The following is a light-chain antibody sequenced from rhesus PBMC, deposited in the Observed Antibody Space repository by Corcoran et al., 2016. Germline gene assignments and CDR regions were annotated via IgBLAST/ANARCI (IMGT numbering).Light chain of an antibody. J-gene: IGKJ3*01. Sequence: DIVMTQTPLSLPITPGEPASISCRSSQSLLHSNGNTSLHWYLQKPGQSPQLLIYGGSNRAAGVPDRFSGSGSGTDCTLKSSKVEAEDVGIYYCVQTIAFPFTFGPGTKLDIK. V-gene: IGKV2-72*02. CDR2: GGS. CDR3: VQTIAFPFT. CDR1: QSLLHSNGNTS.